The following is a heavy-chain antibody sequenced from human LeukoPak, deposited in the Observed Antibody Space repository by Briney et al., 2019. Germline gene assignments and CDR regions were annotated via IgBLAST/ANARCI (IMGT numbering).Heavy chain of an antibody. Sequence: GASVKVSCKASGYTFTGFYMHWVRQAPGQGLEWMGRINPNNGGTNYAQKFQGRVTMTRDTSISTAYMELSWLRSDDTAVYYCARGYSYGHYFDYWGQGILVTVSS. CDR3: ARGYSYGHYFDY. CDR2: INPNNGGT. V-gene: IGHV1-2*06. D-gene: IGHD5-18*01. J-gene: IGHJ4*02. CDR1: GYTFTGFY.